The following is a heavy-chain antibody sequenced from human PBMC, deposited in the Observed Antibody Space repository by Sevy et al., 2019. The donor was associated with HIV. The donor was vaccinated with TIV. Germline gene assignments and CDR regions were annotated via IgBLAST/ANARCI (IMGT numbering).Heavy chain of an antibody. CDR2: INAGNGNT. Sequence: ASVKVSCKASGYTFTSYAMHWVRQAPGQRLEWMGWINAGNGNTKYSQKFQGRVTITRDPSASTAYMELSSLRSEDTAVYYCARDLGIFCSGGSCYPYNWFDPWGQGTLVTVSS. V-gene: IGHV1-3*01. D-gene: IGHD2-15*01. J-gene: IGHJ5*02. CDR3: ARDLGIFCSGGSCYPYNWFDP. CDR1: GYTFTSYA.